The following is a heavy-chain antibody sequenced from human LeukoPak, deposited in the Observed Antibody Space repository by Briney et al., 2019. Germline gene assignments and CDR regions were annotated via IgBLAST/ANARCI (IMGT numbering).Heavy chain of an antibody. V-gene: IGHV3-7*01. D-gene: IGHD1-26*01. J-gene: IGHJ4*02. CDR2: IKQDGSEK. CDR1: GFTFSSYW. Sequence: PGGSLRLSCAASGFTFSSYWMSWVRQAPGKGLEWVANIKQDGSEKYYVDSVKGRFTISRDNAKNSLYLQMNSLRAEDTAVYYCARGLAEWEPPDLAGYWGQGTLVTVSS. CDR3: ARGLAEWEPPDLAGY.